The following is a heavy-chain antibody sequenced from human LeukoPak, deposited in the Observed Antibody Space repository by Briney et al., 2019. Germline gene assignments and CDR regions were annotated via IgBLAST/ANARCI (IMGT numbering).Heavy chain of an antibody. D-gene: IGHD3-16*01. CDR1: GGSFSGYY. CDR3: ARSLARITRAFDI. J-gene: IGHJ3*02. Sequence: PSETLSFTCAVYGGSFSGYYWSWIRQPPGKGLEWIGEINHSGSTNYNPSLKSRVTISVDTSKNQFSLKLSSVTAADTAVYYCARSLARITRAFDIWGQGTMVTVSS. V-gene: IGHV4-34*01. CDR2: INHSGST.